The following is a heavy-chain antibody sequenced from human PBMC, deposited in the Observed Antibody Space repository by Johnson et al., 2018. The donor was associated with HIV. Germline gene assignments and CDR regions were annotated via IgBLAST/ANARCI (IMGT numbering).Heavy chain of an antibody. CDR1: GFTFNSYG. CDR3: AKVYGFDYGDYYDAFDI. J-gene: IGHJ3*02. Sequence: QEQLVESGGGVVQPGGSLRLSCAASGFTFNSYGMHWVRQAPGKGLEWVTFIRYDGRDKYYADSVKGRFTISRDNSKNTLYLQMNSLRAEYTAVYYCAKVYGFDYGDYYDAFDIWGQGTMVTVSS. D-gene: IGHD4-17*01. CDR2: IRYDGRDK. V-gene: IGHV3-30*02.